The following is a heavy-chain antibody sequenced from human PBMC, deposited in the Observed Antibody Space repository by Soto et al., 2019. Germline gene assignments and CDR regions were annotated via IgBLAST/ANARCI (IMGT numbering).Heavy chain of an antibody. D-gene: IGHD5-18*01. CDR3: ARAEWIQLGYFDY. V-gene: IGHV1-46*01. Sequence: VQVSCKASGYTFPRYYMHWVRQAPGQGLEWMGIINPSGGSTSYAQKFQGRVTMTRDTSTSTVYMELSSLRSEDTAVYYCARAEWIQLGYFDYWGQGTLVTVSS. CDR1: GYTFPRYY. CDR2: INPSGGST. J-gene: IGHJ4*02.